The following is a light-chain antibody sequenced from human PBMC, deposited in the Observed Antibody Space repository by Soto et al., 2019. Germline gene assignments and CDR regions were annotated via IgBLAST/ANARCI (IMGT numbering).Light chain of an antibody. V-gene: IGKV3-15*01. CDR2: GAS. CDR1: ENVDTN. CDR3: QQCHKWPRIT. J-gene: IGKJ5*01. Sequence: DIVMTQSPATLSVSAGEGSTLSCMASENVDTNLAWYQHKPGQAPRLLIYGASTRAAGVPARFSGSGSGTEFTLTISSLESEDVAVYYCQQCHKWPRITFGPGGLLEIK.